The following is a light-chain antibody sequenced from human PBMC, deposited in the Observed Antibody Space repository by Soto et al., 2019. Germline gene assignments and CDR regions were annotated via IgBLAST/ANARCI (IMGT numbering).Light chain of an antibody. V-gene: IGLV2-23*02. J-gene: IGLJ2*01. Sequence: QSALTQPASVYGSPGQSITISCTGTSSDVGSYNLVSWYQQHPGKAPKLMIYEVSKRPSGVSNRFSGSKSGNTASLTISGLQAEDEADYYCCSYAGSSIVVFGGGTKLTVL. CDR3: CSYAGSSIVV. CDR1: SSDVGSYNL. CDR2: EVS.